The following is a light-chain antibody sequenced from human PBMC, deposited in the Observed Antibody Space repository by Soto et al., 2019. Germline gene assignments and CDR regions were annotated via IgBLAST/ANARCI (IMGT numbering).Light chain of an antibody. CDR2: EVT. CDR3: AAWDDNLNGWV. V-gene: IGLV2-23*02. CDR1: SSDVGSYDL. J-gene: IGLJ3*02. Sequence: QSVLTQPASVSGSPGQSITISCTGTSSDVGSYDLVSWYQHHPGTAPKLILYEVTKRPSGVSNRFSGSKSGNTASLTISGLQTDDEADYYCAAWDDNLNGWVFGGGTKLTVL.